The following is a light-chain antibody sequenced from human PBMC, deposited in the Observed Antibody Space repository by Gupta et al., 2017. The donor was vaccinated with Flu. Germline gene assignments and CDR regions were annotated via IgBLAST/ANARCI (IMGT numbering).Light chain of an antibody. CDR1: QSISNY. CDR2: SAS. CDR3: QQSYSTPRT. V-gene: IGKV1-39*01. J-gene: IGKJ1*01. Sequence: PSSLPASVGDRVTITCRASQSISNYLNWYQQKPGKAPKLLIYSASSLQSGVPSSFSGGGSGTDFTLTISSLQPEDFATYYCQQSYSTPRTFGQGTKVEIK.